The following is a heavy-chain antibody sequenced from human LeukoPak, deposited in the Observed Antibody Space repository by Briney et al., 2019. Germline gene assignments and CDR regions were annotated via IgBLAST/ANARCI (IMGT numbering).Heavy chain of an antibody. CDR2: ISYDGSNK. J-gene: IGHJ4*02. Sequence: PGGSLRLSCAASGFTSSSYGMHWVRQAPGKGLEWVAVISYDGSNKYYADSVKGRFTISRDNSKNTLYLQMNSLRAEDTAVYYCAKDGYYYYDSSGYYYPGDYWGQGTLVTVSS. CDR1: GFTSSSYG. CDR3: AKDGYYYYDSSGYYYPGDY. V-gene: IGHV3-30*18. D-gene: IGHD3-22*01.